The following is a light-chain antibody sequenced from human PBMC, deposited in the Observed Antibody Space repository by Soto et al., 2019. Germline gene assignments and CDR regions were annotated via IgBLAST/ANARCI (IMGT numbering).Light chain of an antibody. CDR2: DAS. V-gene: IGKV1-5*01. J-gene: IGKJ2*01. CDR3: QDYNSYSNI. Sequence: DMQLTQSPSTLSASVGDTVTITCRASQSVGTWLAWFQQKPGNAPKLLIYDASTLESGVPSRFSGSGSGTQFTLTISSLQPDDFATYYCQDYNSYSNIFGQGTKLEIK. CDR1: QSVGTW.